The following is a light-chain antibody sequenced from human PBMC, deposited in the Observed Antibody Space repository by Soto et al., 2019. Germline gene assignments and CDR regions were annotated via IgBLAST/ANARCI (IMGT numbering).Light chain of an antibody. J-gene: IGLJ1*01. CDR3: QSYDTSLSGSGV. V-gene: IGLV1-40*01. CDR1: SSNIGAGYD. CDR2: NNN. Sequence: QSVLTQPPSVSGAPGQRVTISCTGNSSNIGAGYDVHWYQQLPGTAPKLLIYNNNNRPSGVPDRFSGSKSGTSASLAITGLQAEDEADYYCQSYDTSLSGSGVFGTGTKLPS.